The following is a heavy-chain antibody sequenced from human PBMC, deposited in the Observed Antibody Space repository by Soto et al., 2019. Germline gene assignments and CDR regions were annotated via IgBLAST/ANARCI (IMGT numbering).Heavy chain of an antibody. CDR3: AIIVDP. V-gene: IGHV4-31*03. CDR1: GGSISSGGYY. J-gene: IGHJ5*02. Sequence: QVQLPESGPGLVKPSQTLSLTCTVSGGSISSGGYYWSWIRQHPGKGLEWIGYSYYSGSTYYNPSLKSRLTSPVDTPKNRFSLKLRSVTAAATAGYYWAIIVDPLGQGTLVTVSS. CDR2: SYYSGST.